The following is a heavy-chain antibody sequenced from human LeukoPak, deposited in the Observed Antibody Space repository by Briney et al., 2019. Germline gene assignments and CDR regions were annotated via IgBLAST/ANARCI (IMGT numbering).Heavy chain of an antibody. V-gene: IGHV4-39*07. J-gene: IGHJ4*02. CDR1: GASISSSTKY. D-gene: IGHD3-3*01. Sequence: SETLSLTCTVSGASISSSTKYWGWIRQPPGKGLEWIGSIYSSGSTYYNPSFTSRLTISLDTSKNQFSLKLSSVTAADTAVYYCARLPPRAYYDFWCGYYTVDYWGQGTLVTVSS. CDR3: ARLPPRAYYDFWCGYYTVDY. CDR2: IYSSGST.